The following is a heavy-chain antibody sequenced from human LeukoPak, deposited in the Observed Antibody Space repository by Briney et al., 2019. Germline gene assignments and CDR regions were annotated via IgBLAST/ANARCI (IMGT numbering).Heavy chain of an antibody. V-gene: IGHV3-48*03. Sequence: PGGALRLSCAASGFTFFNYDRTWVRQAPGKGLEWVSYISASGSYTSYADSVKGRFTITRDNAKNSLYLQMSSLRVADTAVYYCAKFAGWWFDPWGQGTLVTVSS. CDR3: AKFAGWWFDP. D-gene: IGHD6-19*01. CDR1: GFTFFNYD. J-gene: IGHJ5*02. CDR2: ISASGSYT.